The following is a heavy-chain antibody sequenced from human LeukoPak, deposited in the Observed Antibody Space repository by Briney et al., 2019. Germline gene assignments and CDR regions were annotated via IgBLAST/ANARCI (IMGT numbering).Heavy chain of an antibody. V-gene: IGHV3-9*01. D-gene: IGHD7-27*01. CDR2: ISWNSGSI. CDR3: IRDGLGTSPYDL. Sequence: GRSLRLSCAASGFTFDDYAMHWVRQAPGKGLEWVSGISWNSGSIGYADSVKGRFTISRDNAKNSLYLQMDSLRPEDTAVYYCIRDGLGTSPYDLWGQGALVTVSS. CDR1: GFTFDDYA. J-gene: IGHJ5*02.